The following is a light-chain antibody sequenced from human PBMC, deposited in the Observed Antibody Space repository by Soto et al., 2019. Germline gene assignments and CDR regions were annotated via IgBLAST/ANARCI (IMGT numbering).Light chain of an antibody. CDR3: QQRSNWPDT. J-gene: IGKJ2*01. V-gene: IGKV3-15*01. CDR1: QSISDT. Sequence: EIVMTQSPATLSVSPGGRATLSCRASQSISDTLAWYQQKPGQAPRLLIYGASTRAPGFPARFSGSGSGTDFTLTISSLQSEDFAVYYCQQRSNWPDTFGQGTKLEIK. CDR2: GAS.